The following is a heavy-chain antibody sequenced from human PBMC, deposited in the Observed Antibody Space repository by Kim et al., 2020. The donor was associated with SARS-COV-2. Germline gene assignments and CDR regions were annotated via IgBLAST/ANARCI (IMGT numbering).Heavy chain of an antibody. Sequence: LKSRVTISVDKSKNQFSLKLRSVTAADTAVYYCARDVGYYDSSGYYQLGYWGQGTLVTVSS. D-gene: IGHD3-22*01. CDR3: ARDVGYYDSSGYYQLGY. V-gene: IGHV4-4*02. J-gene: IGHJ4*02.